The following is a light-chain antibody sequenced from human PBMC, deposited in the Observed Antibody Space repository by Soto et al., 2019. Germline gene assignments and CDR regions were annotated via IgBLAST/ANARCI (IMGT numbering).Light chain of an antibody. J-gene: IGKJ4*01. CDR3: QQSSSFPLT. CDR2: AAS. V-gene: IGKV1-12*01. Sequence: DIQMTQSPSSVSASIGDRITITCRASQDIGSWLAWYQQRPGKAPTLLIYAASSLQGGVPSRFSGSGSGTDFTLTISSLKNEDFATYFCQQSSSFPLTFGGGTKVDIK. CDR1: QDIGSW.